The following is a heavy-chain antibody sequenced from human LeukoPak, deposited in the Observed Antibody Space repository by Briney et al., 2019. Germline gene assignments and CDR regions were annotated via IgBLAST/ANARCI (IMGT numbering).Heavy chain of an antibody. Sequence: SQTLSLTCTVSGGSISSGDYYWSWIRQPPGKGLEWIGYIYYSGSTYYNPSLKSRVTISVDTSMNQFSLKLSSVTAADTAVYYCARAHQVGITDAFDIWGQGTMVTVSS. J-gene: IGHJ3*02. V-gene: IGHV4-30-4*01. D-gene: IGHD3-16*01. CDR1: GGSISSGDYY. CDR3: ARAHQVGITDAFDI. CDR2: IYYSGST.